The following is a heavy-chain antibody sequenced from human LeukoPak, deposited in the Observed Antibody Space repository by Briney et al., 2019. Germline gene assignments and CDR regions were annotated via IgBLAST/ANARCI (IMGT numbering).Heavy chain of an antibody. V-gene: IGHV1-2*02. D-gene: IGHD2-21*01. Sequence: ASVKDSCKTSGYSFTDYYMHWVRQAPGQGLEWMGWINPNSGGTSSAQKFQARVTMTRDTSITTVYMEVSWLTSGDTAIYYCARADRLDGGPYLIGPWGQGTLVTVSS. CDR2: INPNSGGT. J-gene: IGHJ5*02. CDR3: ARADRLDGGPYLIGP. CDR1: GYSFTDYY.